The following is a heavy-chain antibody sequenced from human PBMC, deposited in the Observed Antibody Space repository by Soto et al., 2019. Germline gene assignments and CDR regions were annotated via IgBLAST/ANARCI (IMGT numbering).Heavy chain of an antibody. CDR3: VKGGIAAAGAHYDY. CDR2: ISYDGSNK. Sequence: PGGSLRLSCAASGFTFSSYGMHWVRQAPGKGLEWVAVISYDGSNKYYADSVKGRFTISRDNSKNTLYLQMNSLRAEDTAVYYCVKGGIAAAGAHYDYWGQGTLVTVSS. V-gene: IGHV3-30*18. J-gene: IGHJ4*02. CDR1: GFTFSSYG. D-gene: IGHD6-13*01.